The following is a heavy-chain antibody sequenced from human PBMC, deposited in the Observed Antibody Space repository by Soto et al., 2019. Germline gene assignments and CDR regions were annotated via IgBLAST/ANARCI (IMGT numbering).Heavy chain of an antibody. D-gene: IGHD3-3*01. CDR1: GGSISSGGYY. Sequence: SETLSLTCTVSGGSISSGGYYWSWIRQHPGKGLERIGYIYYSGSTYYNPSLKSRVTISVDTSKNQFSLKLSSVTAADTAVYYCARGPTYYDFWSGYYSRGTDAFDIWGQGTMVTVSS. CDR2: IYYSGST. V-gene: IGHV4-31*03. J-gene: IGHJ3*02. CDR3: ARGPTYYDFWSGYYSRGTDAFDI.